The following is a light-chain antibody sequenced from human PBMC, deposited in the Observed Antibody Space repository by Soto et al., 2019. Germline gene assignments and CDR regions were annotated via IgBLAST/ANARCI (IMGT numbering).Light chain of an antibody. Sequence: VLTQSPATLSLSPGERATLSCRASQTVSSFLAWYQQKPGQAPRLLIHDSSDRATGIPARFSGSGSGTDFTLTISSLEPEDVAVYYCQQRSNWPSLTFGGGTKVEIK. CDR1: QTVSSF. V-gene: IGKV3-11*01. J-gene: IGKJ4*01. CDR3: QQRSNWPSLT. CDR2: DSS.